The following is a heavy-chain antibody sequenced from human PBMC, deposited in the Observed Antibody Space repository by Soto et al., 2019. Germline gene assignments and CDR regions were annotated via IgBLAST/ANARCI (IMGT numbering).Heavy chain of an antibody. V-gene: IGHV4-34*01. CDR3: ARRNGRGFNYYGLDV. D-gene: IGHD2-8*01. CDR2: INHTGST. J-gene: IGHJ6*02. CDR1: GGSFSGYY. Sequence: QVQLQQEGAGLLKPSETLSLTCGVYGGSFSGYYWSWIRQSPGKGLEWLGEINHTGSTNYRPSLRSRLTMSVDTSKNQFSLKLSSVTAADTAVYYCARRNGRGFNYYGLDVWGQGTTVTVSS.